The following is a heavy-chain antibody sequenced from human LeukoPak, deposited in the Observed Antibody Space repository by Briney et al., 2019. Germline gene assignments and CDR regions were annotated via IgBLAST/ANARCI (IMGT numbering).Heavy chain of an antibody. D-gene: IGHD2-15*01. Sequence: GGSLRLSCAASGFTFSTYSMHWVRQAPGKGLEWVSSIRSGSTYINYADSVKGRFTISRDDAKNSLYLQMNSLRDEDTAVYYCARGSGSAFDYWGQGTLVTVSS. CDR1: GFTFSTYS. CDR3: ARGSGSAFDY. CDR2: IRSGSTYI. V-gene: IGHV3-21*01. J-gene: IGHJ4*02.